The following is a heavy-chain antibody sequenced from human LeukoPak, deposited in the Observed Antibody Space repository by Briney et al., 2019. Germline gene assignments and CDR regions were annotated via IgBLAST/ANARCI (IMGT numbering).Heavy chain of an antibody. Sequence: PSETLSLTCTVSGSSISNYYWNWIRQPPGKGLEWIGYVYSSGSTNYNPSLKSRVTISVDTSKNQFSLKLSSVTAADTAVYYCARGASLTVTTKNNWFDPWGQGTLVTVSS. CDR1: GSSISNYY. D-gene: IGHD4-11*01. V-gene: IGHV4-59*01. CDR2: VYSSGST. J-gene: IGHJ5*02. CDR3: ARGASLTVTTKNNWFDP.